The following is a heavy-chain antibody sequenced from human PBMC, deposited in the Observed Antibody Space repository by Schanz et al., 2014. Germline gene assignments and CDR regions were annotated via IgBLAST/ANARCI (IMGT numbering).Heavy chain of an antibody. CDR2: INTKTGNP. CDR3: ARGYCAGTSCPIFDY. CDR1: GYSFSTYA. Sequence: QVHLVQSKSELKNPGASVKVSCKTSGYSFSTYAMNWVRQAPGQGLEWMGWINTKTGNPTYAQGFTGRFVFSLDTSVSTTHLQITNLKADDTAVYYCARGYCAGTSCPIFDYWGQGTLVTVSS. J-gene: IGHJ4*02. D-gene: IGHD2-2*01. V-gene: IGHV7-4-1*02.